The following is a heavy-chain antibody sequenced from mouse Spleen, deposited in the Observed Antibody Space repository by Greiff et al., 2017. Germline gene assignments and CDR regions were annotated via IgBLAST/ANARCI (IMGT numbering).Heavy chain of an antibody. CDR3: ARGGYSNWYFDV. D-gene: IGHD2-3*01. J-gene: IGHJ1*01. CDR2: INPSSGYT. V-gene: IGHV1-4*01. CDR1: GYTFTSYT. Sequence: QVQLQQSGAELARPGASVKMSCKASGYTFTSYTMHWVKQRPGQGLEWIGYINPSSGYTKYNQKFKDKATLTADKSSSTAYMQLSSLTSEDSAVYYCARGGYSNWYFDVWGAGTTVTVSS.